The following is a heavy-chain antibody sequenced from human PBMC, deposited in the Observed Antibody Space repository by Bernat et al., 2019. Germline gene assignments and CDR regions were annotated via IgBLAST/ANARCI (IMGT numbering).Heavy chain of an antibody. J-gene: IGHJ4*02. CDR3: AKDLIAAAGGDY. D-gene: IGHD6-13*01. CDR2: ISYDGSNK. V-gene: IGHV3-30*18. Sequence: QVQLVESGGGVVQPGRSLRLSCAASGFTFSSYGMHWVRQAPGKGLQWVAVISYDGSNKYYADSVNGRFNISRDNSKKTLYLQMNSLRAEDTAVYYCAKDLIAAAGGDYWGQGTLVTVSS. CDR1: GFTFSSYG.